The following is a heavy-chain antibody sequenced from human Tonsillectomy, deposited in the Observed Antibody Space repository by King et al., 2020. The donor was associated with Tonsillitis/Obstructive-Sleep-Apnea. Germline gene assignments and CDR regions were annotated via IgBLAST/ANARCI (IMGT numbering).Heavy chain of an antibody. CDR1: GFTFSRHA. V-gene: IGHV3-30*04. J-gene: IGHJ4*02. CDR3: AREGCSSTSCYPDY. Sequence: QLVQSGGGVVQPGRSLRLSCAASGFTFSRHAMHWVRQAPGKGLEWVAAISYERSNKYYADSVKGRFTISRDSAKNTLYLQMNSLSAEDTAVYYCAREGCSSTSCYPDYWGQGTLLTVSS. CDR2: ISYERSNK. D-gene: IGHD2-2*01.